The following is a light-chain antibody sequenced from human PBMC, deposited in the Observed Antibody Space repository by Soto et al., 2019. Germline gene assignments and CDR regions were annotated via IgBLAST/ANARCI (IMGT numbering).Light chain of an antibody. V-gene: IGKV3-11*01. J-gene: IGKJ5*01. CDR1: QNVNNY. CDR2: DAS. Sequence: EVVLTQSPATLSLSPGQRATLICRASQNVNNYLAWYQQKPGQAPRLLIYDASNRATGIPARFSGSGSGTDFTLNISSLEPEDFAVYYCQQRNNWPAISFCQGARLEIK. CDR3: QQRNNWPAIS.